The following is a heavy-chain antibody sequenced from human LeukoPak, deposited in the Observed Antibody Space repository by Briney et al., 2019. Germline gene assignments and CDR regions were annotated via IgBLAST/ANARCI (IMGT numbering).Heavy chain of an antibody. V-gene: IGHV4-34*01. CDR2: INHSGST. D-gene: IGHD5-24*01. CDR1: GGSFSGYY. J-gene: IGHJ4*02. CDR3: ARASDGMATTFDY. Sequence: SETLSLTCAVYGGSFSGYYWSWIRQPPGKGLEWIGEINHSGSTNYNPSLTSRVTISVDTSKNQFSLRLSSVTAADTAVYYCARASDGMATTFDYWGQGTLVTVYS.